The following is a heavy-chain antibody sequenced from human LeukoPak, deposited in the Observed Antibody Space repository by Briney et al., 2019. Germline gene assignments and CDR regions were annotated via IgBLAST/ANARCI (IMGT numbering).Heavy chain of an antibody. Sequence: TSETLSLTCTVSGGSISSGGYYWSWIRQHPGKGLEWIGYIYYSGSTYYNPSLKSRVTISVDTSKNQFSLKLSSVTAADTAVYYCARDPLGIAAAGTRNDYWGQGTLVTVSS. V-gene: IGHV4-31*03. CDR2: IYYSGST. J-gene: IGHJ4*02. D-gene: IGHD6-13*01. CDR3: ARDPLGIAAAGTRNDY. CDR1: GGSISSGGYY.